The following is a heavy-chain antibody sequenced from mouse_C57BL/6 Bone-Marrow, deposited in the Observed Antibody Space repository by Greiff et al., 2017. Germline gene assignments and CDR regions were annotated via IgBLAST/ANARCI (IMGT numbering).Heavy chain of an antibody. Sequence: EVQLVESEGGLVQPGSSMKLSCTASGFTFSDYYMAWVRQVPEKGLEWVANINYDGSSTYYLDSLKSRFIISRDNAKNILYLQMSSLKSEDTATYYCARDPFYYDYWGQGTLVTVSA. D-gene: IGHD2-4*01. CDR1: GFTFSDYY. CDR3: ARDPFYYDY. V-gene: IGHV5-16*01. J-gene: IGHJ3*01. CDR2: INYDGSST.